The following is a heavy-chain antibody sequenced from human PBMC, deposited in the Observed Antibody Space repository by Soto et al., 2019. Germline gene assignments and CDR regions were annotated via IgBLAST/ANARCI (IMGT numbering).Heavy chain of an antibody. CDR2: IIPIVGTA. Sequence: QVQLVQSGAEVKKPGSSVKVSCKASGGTFSSYAISWVRQAPGQELEWMGGIIPIVGTANYAQKFQGRVTITADESTGTAYMELSSLRSEDTAVYYCARGADSGSYHHWFDPWGQGTLVTVSS. CDR3: ARGADSGSYHHWFDP. V-gene: IGHV1-69*01. J-gene: IGHJ5*02. CDR1: GGTFSSYA. D-gene: IGHD1-26*01.